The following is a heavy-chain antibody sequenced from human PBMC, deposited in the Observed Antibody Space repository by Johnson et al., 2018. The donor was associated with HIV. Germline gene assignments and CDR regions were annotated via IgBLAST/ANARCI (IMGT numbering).Heavy chain of an antibody. CDR2: ISGSGGST. CDR1: GFTFSSYA. D-gene: IGHD6-13*01. V-gene: IGHV3-23*01. CDR3: ASDDSSSVGDFDI. Sequence: VQLMESGGGLVQPGGSLRLSCAASGFTFSSYAMSWVRQAPGKGLAWVSAISGSGGSTYYADFVKGRFTISRDNSKNTLYLQMNSLRAEDTAVYYWASDDSSSVGDFDIWGQGTMVTVSS. J-gene: IGHJ3*02.